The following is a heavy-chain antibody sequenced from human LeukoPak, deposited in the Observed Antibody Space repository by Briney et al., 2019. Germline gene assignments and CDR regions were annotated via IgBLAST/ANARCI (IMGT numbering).Heavy chain of an antibody. CDR2: INPADSDT. D-gene: IGHD3-3*01. J-gene: IGHJ2*01. CDR1: GYTSSTYW. Sequence: PGESLKISCKASGYTSSTYWIAWVRQMPGKGLEWMGIINPADSDTRYSPSFQGQVTISVDKSISTAYLQWTSLKASDTAMYYCARQWSFDLWGRGTLVIVSS. CDR3: ARQWSFDL. V-gene: IGHV5-51*01.